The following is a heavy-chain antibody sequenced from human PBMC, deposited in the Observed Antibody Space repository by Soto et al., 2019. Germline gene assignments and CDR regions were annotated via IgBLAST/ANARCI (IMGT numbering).Heavy chain of an antibody. CDR2: ISASGGST. J-gene: IGHJ4*02. Sequence: EVQLLESGGGLVQPGGSLRLSCAASGFTFGSYDMRWVRQAPGRGLEWVSAISASGGSTYYADSVKGRFTISRDNPKNTLYLQMNSLRAEDTAVYYCAKRGSSSSLDYWGQGTLVTVSS. CDR3: AKRGSSSSLDY. V-gene: IGHV3-23*01. CDR1: GFTFGSYD. D-gene: IGHD6-6*01.